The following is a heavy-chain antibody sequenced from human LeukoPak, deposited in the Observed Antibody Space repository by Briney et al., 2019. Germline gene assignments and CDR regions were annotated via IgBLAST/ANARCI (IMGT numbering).Heavy chain of an antibody. J-gene: IGHJ4*02. D-gene: IGHD1-26*01. CDR1: GFTFSSYE. V-gene: IGHV3-48*03. CDR3: AKYFRADSGNYYRSFDY. Sequence: PGGSLRLSCAASGFTFSSYEMNWVRQAPGKGPEWVSYISSSGSTIYYADSVKGRFTISRDNAKNSLYLQMISLRAEDTAVYYCAKYFRADSGNYYRSFDYWGQGTLVTVSS. CDR2: ISSSGSTI.